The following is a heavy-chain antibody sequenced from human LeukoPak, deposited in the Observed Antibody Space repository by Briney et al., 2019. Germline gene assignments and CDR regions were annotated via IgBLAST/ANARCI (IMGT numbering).Heavy chain of an antibody. CDR1: GFPFSSYA. D-gene: IGHD3-16*01. CDR3: ARDVGGNMDV. J-gene: IGHJ6*03. Sequence: GGSLRLSCAASGFPFSSYAMHWIRQAPGKGLNWVAVTSYDGGNKYYADSVKGRFTISRDNSKDTLYLQVNSLRAEDTAVYYCARDVGGNMDVWGKGTTATVSS. V-gene: IGHV3-30-3*01. CDR2: TSYDGGNK.